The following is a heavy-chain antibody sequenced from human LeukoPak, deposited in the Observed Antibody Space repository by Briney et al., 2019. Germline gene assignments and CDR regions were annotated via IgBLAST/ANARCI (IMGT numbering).Heavy chain of an antibody. CDR2: INPNSGGT. J-gene: IGHJ3*02. V-gene: IGHV1-2*02. Sequence: ASVKVSCKASGYTFTGYYMHWVRQAPGQGLEWMGWINPNSGGTNYAQKLQGRVTMATDTSTSTAYMELRSLRSDDTAVYYCARPYSSGWYGGMGSDAFDIWGQGTVVTVSS. D-gene: IGHD6-19*01. CDR3: ARPYSSGWYGGMGSDAFDI. CDR1: GYTFTGYY.